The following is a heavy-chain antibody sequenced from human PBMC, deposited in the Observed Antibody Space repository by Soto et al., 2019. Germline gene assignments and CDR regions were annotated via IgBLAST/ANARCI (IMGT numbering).Heavy chain of an antibody. CDR1: GFPFSTYD. CDR2: ISGSDQST. CDR3: VKGGWLDE. D-gene: IGHD5-12*01. Sequence: EVQLLESGGGLVQPGGSLRLSCAASGFPFSTYDMSWVRQAPGKGLEWVSVISGSDQSTYYAYSLNGRFTISRDNSKNPLYLQMDSLRVEDTAVYHCVKGGWLDEWGQGTLITVSS. J-gene: IGHJ4*02. V-gene: IGHV3-23*01.